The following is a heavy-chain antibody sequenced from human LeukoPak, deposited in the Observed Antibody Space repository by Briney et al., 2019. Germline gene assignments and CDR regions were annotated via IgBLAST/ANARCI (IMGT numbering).Heavy chain of an antibody. Sequence: GGSLRLSCAASGFTFSSYAMSWVRQAPGKGLEWVSSISGSGYNTYYANSVKGRFSISRDNSKNTLDLQMNSLRAEDTAVYYCAKDYIGYDQDFDYWGQGTLVTVSS. V-gene: IGHV3-23*01. J-gene: IGHJ4*02. D-gene: IGHD2-2*01. CDR2: ISGSGYNT. CDR1: GFTFSSYA. CDR3: AKDYIGYDQDFDY.